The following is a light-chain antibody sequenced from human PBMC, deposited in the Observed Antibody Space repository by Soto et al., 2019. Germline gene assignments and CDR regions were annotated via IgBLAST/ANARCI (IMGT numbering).Light chain of an antibody. V-gene: IGKV3-15*01. Sequence: EILLPHSLPTLSPPHGETATLSCRASQSVSSNLAWYQQKPGQAPRLLIYGASTRATGIPARFSGSGSGTEFTLTISSLQSEDFAVYYCQQYNNWPWTFGQGTKVDI. J-gene: IGKJ1*01. CDR2: GAS. CDR1: QSVSSN. CDR3: QQYNNWPWT.